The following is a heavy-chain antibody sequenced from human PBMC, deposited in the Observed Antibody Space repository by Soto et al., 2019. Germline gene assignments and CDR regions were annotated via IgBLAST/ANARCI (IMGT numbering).Heavy chain of an antibody. D-gene: IGHD2-2*01. CDR3: ARGNALYDY. CDR2: ISSSGDRT. Sequence: EVQLLESGGGLVQPGGSLRLSCVASGLTFSSYAMSWVRQAPGKGLEWVSAISSSGDRTYYPDSVKGRFTISRDNSKNTLNLQMISLRAEDTAVYYCARGNALYDYWGQGALVTVSS. J-gene: IGHJ4*02. CDR1: GLTFSSYA. V-gene: IGHV3-23*01.